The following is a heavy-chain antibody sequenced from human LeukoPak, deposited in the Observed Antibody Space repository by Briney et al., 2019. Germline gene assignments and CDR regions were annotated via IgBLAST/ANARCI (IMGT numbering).Heavy chain of an antibody. CDR2: IYSGGST. V-gene: IGHV3-66*02. CDR3: ARGPLSYYGSGSNGMDV. Sequence: GGSLRLSCAASGFTVSSNYMSWVRQAPGKGLEWVSVIYSGGSTHYADSVKGRFTISRDNSKNTLYLQMNSLRAEDTAVYYCARGPLSYYGSGSNGMDVWGQGTMVTVSS. J-gene: IGHJ6*02. D-gene: IGHD3-10*01. CDR1: GFTVSSNY.